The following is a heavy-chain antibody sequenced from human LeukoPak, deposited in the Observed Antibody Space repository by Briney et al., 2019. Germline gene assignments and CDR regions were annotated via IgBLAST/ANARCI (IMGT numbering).Heavy chain of an antibody. CDR1: GGSISSSSYY. J-gene: IGHJ5*02. CDR2: IYYSGST. D-gene: IGHD6-19*01. CDR3: ARGRSRSGYSSGWYPRNWFDP. V-gene: IGHV4-39*07. Sequence: SETLSLTCTVSGGSISSSSYYWGWIRQPPGKGLEWIGYIYYSGSTNYNPSLKSRVTISVDTSKNQFSLKLSSVTAADTAVYYCARGRSRSGYSSGWYPRNWFDPWGQGTLVTVSS.